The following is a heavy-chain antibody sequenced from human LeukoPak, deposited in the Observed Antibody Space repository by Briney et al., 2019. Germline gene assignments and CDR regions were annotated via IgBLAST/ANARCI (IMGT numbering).Heavy chain of an antibody. CDR2: INPSGGST. V-gene: IGHV1-46*01. J-gene: IGHJ4*02. CDR3: ARDASGQGVDTAMTAPCDY. D-gene: IGHD5-18*01. CDR1: GYTFTSYY. Sequence: ASVKVSCKASGYTFTSYYTHWVRQAPGQGLEWMGIINPSGGSTSYAQKFQGRVTMTRDTSTSTVYMELSSLRSEDTAVYYCARDASGQGVDTAMTAPCDYWGQGTLVTVSS.